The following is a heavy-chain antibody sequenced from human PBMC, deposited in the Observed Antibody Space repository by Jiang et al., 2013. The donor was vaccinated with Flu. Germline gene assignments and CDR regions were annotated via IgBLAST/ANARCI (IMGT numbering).Heavy chain of an antibody. CDR3: ARDKGYDFWSGYFDAFDI. V-gene: IGHV3-53*01. D-gene: IGHD3-3*01. CDR1: GFTVSSNY. CDR2: IYSGGST. J-gene: IGHJ3*02. Sequence: VQLVESGGGLIQPGGSLRLSCAASGFTVSSNYMSWVRQAPGKGLEWVSVIYSGGSTYYADSVKGRFTISRDNSKNTLYLQMNSLRAEDTAVYYCARDKGYDFWSGYFDAFDIVGQGTSGHRLF.